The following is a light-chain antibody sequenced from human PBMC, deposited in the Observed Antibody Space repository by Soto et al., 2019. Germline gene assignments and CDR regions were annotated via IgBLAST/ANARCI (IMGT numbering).Light chain of an antibody. J-gene: IGKJ4*01. CDR3: QQYHTWPIT. Sequence: DIVMTKSPATLSVAPGERVTFSCRASQGVSRKLAWYQHKPGQAPRLLISGASTGATGIPARFSGSGSGTEFTLTINSLQSEDCAIYYCQQYHTWPITFGGGTKVDIK. V-gene: IGKV3-15*01. CDR1: QGVSRK. CDR2: GAS.